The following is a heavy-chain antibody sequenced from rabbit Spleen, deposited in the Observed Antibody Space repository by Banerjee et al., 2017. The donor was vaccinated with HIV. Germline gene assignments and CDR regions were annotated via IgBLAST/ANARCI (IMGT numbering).Heavy chain of an antibody. J-gene: IGHJ6*01. CDR2: IEPIFGNT. CDR1: GFDFSNYG. CDR3: ARDTSSSFSSYGMAL. D-gene: IGHD1-1*01. Sequence: QEQLVESGGGLVQPGGSLKLSCKASGFDFSNYGVSWVRQAPGKGLEWIGYIEPIFGNTYYANWVNGRFTCSKASSTTVTLQMTSLTVADTATYFCARDTSSSFSSYGMALWGPGTLVTVS. V-gene: IGHV1S39*01.